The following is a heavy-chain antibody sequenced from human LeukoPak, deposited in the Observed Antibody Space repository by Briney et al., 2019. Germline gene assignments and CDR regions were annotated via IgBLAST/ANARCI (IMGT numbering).Heavy chain of an antibody. CDR2: IWYDGSNK. J-gene: IGHJ3*02. CDR3: ARVPGSGWYRRGAFDI. CDR1: GFTFSSYG. V-gene: IGHV3-33*08. Sequence: PGRSLRLSCAASGFTFSSYGMHWVRQAPGKGLEWVAVIWYDGSNKYYADSVKGRFTISRDNSKNTLYLQMNSLRAEDTAVYYCARVPGSGWYRRGAFDIWGQGTMVTVSS. D-gene: IGHD6-19*01.